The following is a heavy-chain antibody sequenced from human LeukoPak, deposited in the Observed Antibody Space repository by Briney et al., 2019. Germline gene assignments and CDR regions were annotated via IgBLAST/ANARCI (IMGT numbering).Heavy chain of an antibody. V-gene: IGHV3-64*02. CDR2: IRTDGSRI. CDR1: GFTFRDYA. J-gene: IGHJ4*02. CDR3: TRGVAISTSGWYDTFDY. Sequence: GGSLRLSCAASGFTFRDYAMYWVRQAPGKGLEYVLLIRTDGSRIYYADSVKGRFTISRDNSKNTLYLQMGSLRAEDMAVYYCTRGVAISTSGWYDTFDYWGQGALVTVSS. D-gene: IGHD6-19*01.